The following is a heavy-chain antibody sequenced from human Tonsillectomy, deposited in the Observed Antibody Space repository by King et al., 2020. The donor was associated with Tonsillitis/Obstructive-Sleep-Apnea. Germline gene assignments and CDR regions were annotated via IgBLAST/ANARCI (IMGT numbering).Heavy chain of an antibody. Sequence: VQLVESGAEVKKPGASVKVSCKAYGYTFTSYYMHWVRQAPGQGLEWMGIINPSGGSTSYAQKFQGRVTMTRDTSTSTVYMELSSLRSEDTAVYYCARDRGSGSYLDAFDIWGQGTMVTVSS. CDR2: INPSGGST. V-gene: IGHV1-46*01. CDR3: ARDRGSGSYLDAFDI. CDR1: GYTFTSYY. J-gene: IGHJ3*02. D-gene: IGHD1-26*01.